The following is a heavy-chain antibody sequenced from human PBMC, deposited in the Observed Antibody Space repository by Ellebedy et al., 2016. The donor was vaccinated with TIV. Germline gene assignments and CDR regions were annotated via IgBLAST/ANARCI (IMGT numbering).Heavy chain of an antibody. D-gene: IGHD6-13*01. J-gene: IGHJ4*02. Sequence: GESLKISCAASGFTFRYYWMHSVRQTPGKGLEWVANIHQDGSVKNYVDSVKGRFTLSRDNAKNSLYLQMNSLRAEATAVYFCARDAAAGKTDYWGQGTPVTVSS. CDR1: GFTFRYYW. V-gene: IGHV3-7*01. CDR3: ARDAAAGKTDY. CDR2: IHQDGSVK.